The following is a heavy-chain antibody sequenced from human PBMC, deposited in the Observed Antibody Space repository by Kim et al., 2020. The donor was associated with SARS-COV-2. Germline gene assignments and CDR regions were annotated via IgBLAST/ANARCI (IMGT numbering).Heavy chain of an antibody. J-gene: IGHJ6*03. CDR3: AKESSLHYDFWSDYYY. CDR1: GFRFSSYA. V-gene: IGHV3-23*01. D-gene: IGHD3-3*01. CDR2: ITGISGSGAS. Sequence: GGSLRLSCAASGFRFSSYAMSWVRQAPGKGLEWVSSITGISGSGASDYADSVKGRFTMSRDNSENTLYLQMDSLRVEDTAVYYCAKESSLHYDFWSDYYY.